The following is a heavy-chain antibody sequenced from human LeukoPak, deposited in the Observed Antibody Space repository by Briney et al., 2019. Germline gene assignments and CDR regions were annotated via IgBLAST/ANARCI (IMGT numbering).Heavy chain of an antibody. Sequence: GGSLRLSWAASGFTFSSYSMNWVRQAPGKGLGWVSSIISSSSYIYYADSVKGRFTISRDNAKKSLYLQMNSLRAEDTAVYYCAREGHYYYMDVWGKGTTVSVCS. CDR1: GFTFSSYS. CDR2: IISSSSYI. CDR3: AREGHYYYMDV. J-gene: IGHJ6*03. V-gene: IGHV3-21*01.